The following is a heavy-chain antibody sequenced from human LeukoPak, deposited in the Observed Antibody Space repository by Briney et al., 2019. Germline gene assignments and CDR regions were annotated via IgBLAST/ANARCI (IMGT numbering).Heavy chain of an antibody. D-gene: IGHD3-3*01. V-gene: IGHV1-69*05. Sequence: SVKVSCKASGGTFSSYAISWVRQAPGQGVEWMGGIIPIFGTANYAQKFQGRVTITTDESTSTAYMELSSLRSEDTAVYYCARGGQYDFWSGYLYYYYMDVWGKGTTVTVSS. CDR1: GGTFSSYA. CDR3: ARGGQYDFWSGYLYYYYMDV. J-gene: IGHJ6*03. CDR2: IIPIFGTA.